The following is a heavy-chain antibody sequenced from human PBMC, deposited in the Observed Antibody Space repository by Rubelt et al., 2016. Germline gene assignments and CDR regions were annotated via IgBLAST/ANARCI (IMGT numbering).Heavy chain of an antibody. J-gene: IGHJ4*02. CDR3: ARDRGYYDILTGYSPDY. CDR2: ISASNGDT. Sequence: EWMGRISASNGDTNYAQKLQGRVIMTTDTSTSTAYMELRSLRSDDTAVYYCARDRGYYDILTGYSPDYWGQGTLVTVSS. D-gene: IGHD3-9*01. V-gene: IGHV1-18*01.